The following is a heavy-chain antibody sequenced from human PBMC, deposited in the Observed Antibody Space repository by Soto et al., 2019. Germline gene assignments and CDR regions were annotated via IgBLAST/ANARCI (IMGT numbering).Heavy chain of an antibody. J-gene: IGHJ3*02. CDR3: SRAVSPGSSSLYLDAFDI. CDR1: GFSFGSSW. Sequence: EVQLVESGGDLVQPGGSLRLSCAASGFSFGSSWMTWVRQAPGKGLEWVANIKKDGSKINYLDSVRGRFTVSRDNAKNTLYLEMNILRAEATAPYDCSRAVSPGSSSLYLDAFDIWGQGTMVTVSS. D-gene: IGHD6-13*01. CDR2: IKKDGSKI. V-gene: IGHV3-7*05.